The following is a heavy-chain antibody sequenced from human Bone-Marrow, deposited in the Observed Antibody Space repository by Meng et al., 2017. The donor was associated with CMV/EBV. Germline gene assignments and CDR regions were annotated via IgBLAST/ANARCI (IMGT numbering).Heavy chain of an antibody. J-gene: IGHJ6*02. CDR3: ARKPPRDIYYYYGMDV. D-gene: IGHD2-15*01. CDR2: MNPNSGNT. V-gene: IGHV1-8*01. Sequence: ASVKVSCKASGYTFTSYDINWVRQATGQGLEWMGWMNPNSGNTGYAQKFQGRVTMTRNTSISTAYMELSSLRSEDTAVYYCARKPPRDIYYYYGMDVWGQGTTVTVSS. CDR1: GYTFTSYD.